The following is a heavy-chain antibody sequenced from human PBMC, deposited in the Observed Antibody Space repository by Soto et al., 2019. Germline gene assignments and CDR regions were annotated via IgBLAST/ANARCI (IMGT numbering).Heavy chain of an antibody. Sequence: GGSLRLSCAASGFTFSSYSMNWVRQAPGKGLEWVSYISSSSSTIYYADSVKGRFTISRDNAKNSLYLQMNSLRAEDTAVYYCARDPVVPADPYYFDYWGQGTLVTVSS. J-gene: IGHJ4*02. V-gene: IGHV3-48*01. CDR2: ISSSSSTI. CDR3: ARDPVVPADPYYFDY. D-gene: IGHD2-2*01. CDR1: GFTFSSYS.